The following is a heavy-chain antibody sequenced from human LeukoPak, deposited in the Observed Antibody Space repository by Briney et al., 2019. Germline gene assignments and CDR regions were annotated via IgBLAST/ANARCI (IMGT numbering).Heavy chain of an antibody. CDR3: ARGIAAADKKKYYFDY. V-gene: IGHV1-18*01. D-gene: IGHD6-13*01. Sequence: ASVKVSCKASAYTFTSYGISWVRQAPGQGLEWMGWVSGYNGNTNYAQKFQGRVTMTRDTSTSTVYMELSSLRSEDTAVYYCARGIAAADKKKYYFDYWGQGTLVTVSS. CDR1: AYTFTSYG. CDR2: VSGYNGNT. J-gene: IGHJ4*02.